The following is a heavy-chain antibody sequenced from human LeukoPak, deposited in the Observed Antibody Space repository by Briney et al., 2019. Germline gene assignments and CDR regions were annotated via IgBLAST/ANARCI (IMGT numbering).Heavy chain of an antibody. Sequence: SETLSLTCAVYGGSFSGYYWSWIRQPPGKGLEWIGEINHSGSTNYNPSLKSRVTISVDTSKNQFSLKLNSVTAADTAVYFCARRAYSAAYWKHFDYWGQGALVTVSS. CDR2: INHSGST. CDR3: ARRAYSAAYWKHFDY. CDR1: GGSFSGYY. V-gene: IGHV4-34*01. D-gene: IGHD1-1*01. J-gene: IGHJ4*02.